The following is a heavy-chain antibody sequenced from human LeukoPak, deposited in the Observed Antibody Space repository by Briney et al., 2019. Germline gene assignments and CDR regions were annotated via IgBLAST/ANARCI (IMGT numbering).Heavy chain of an antibody. CDR3: AKGGYSNYQGPDY. V-gene: IGHV3-9*03. CDR2: ISRNRGSI. Sequence: PGGSLRLSCAACGFTLDDYAMHWVRHAPGKGVEGVSGISRNRGSIVYADCGKGRFTISRDNAKNSVYLQIHSLRAGDMALYYCAKGGYSNYQGPDYWRQATLVTVSS. CDR1: GFTLDDYA. J-gene: IGHJ4*02. D-gene: IGHD4-11*01.